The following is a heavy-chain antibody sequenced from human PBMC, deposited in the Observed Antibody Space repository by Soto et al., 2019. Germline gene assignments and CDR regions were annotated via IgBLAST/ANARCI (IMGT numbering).Heavy chain of an antibody. V-gene: IGHV4-59*01. CDR2: IYYSGST. Sequence: QVQLQESGPGLVKPSETLSLTCTVSGGSISSYYWSWIRQPPGKGLEWIAYIYYSGSTNYNPSLKSRVTISVDTSKNQFSLKLSSVTAADTAVYYCARRYGYAFDIWGQGTMVTVSS. D-gene: IGHD4-17*01. J-gene: IGHJ3*02. CDR1: GGSISSYY. CDR3: ARRYGYAFDI.